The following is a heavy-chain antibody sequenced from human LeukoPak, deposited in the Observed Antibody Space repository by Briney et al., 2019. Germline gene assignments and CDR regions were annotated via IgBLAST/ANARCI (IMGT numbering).Heavy chain of an antibody. D-gene: IGHD2-15*01. Sequence: PGGSLRLSCAASGFTFSSYWMSWVRQAPGKGLEWVSIISSGGNTYYADTVKGRFIISRDNSKNTLYLQMHSLRAEDTAVYYCARDPYCSGGSCYQAWGQGTLVTVSS. CDR3: ARDPYCSGGSCYQA. J-gene: IGHJ5*02. CDR2: ISSGGNT. CDR1: GFTFSSYW. V-gene: IGHV3-66*01.